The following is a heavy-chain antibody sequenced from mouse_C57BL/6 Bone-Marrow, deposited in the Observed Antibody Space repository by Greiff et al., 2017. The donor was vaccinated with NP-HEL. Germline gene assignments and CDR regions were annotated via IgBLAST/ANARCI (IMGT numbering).Heavy chain of an antibody. J-gene: IGHJ4*01. CDR3: ARHDPTGNYYAMDY. V-gene: IGHV5-12*01. CDR1: GFTFSDYY. CDR2: ISNGGGST. Sequence: EVKVVESGGGLVQPGGSLKLSCAASGFTFSDYYMYWVRQTPEKRLEWVAYISNGGGSTYYPDTVKGRFTISRDNAKNTLYLQMSRLKSEDTAMYYCARHDPTGNYYAMDYWGQGTSVTVSS.